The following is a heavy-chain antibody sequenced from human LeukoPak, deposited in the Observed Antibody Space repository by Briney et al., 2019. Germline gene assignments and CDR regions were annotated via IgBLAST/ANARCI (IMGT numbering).Heavy chain of an antibody. V-gene: IGHV3-53*01. CDR3: ARDREEGQLWQGYFQH. Sequence: PGGSLRLSCAASGFTVSSNYMSWVRQAPGKGLEWVSVIYSGGSTYYADSVKGRFTISRDNSKNTLYLQMNSLRAEDTAVYYCARDREEGQLWQGYFQHWGQGTLVTVSS. CDR2: IYSGGST. J-gene: IGHJ1*01. CDR1: GFTVSSNY. D-gene: IGHD5-18*01.